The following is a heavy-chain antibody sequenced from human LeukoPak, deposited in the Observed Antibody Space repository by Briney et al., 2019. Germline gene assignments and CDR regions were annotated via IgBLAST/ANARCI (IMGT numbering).Heavy chain of an antibody. CDR1: GGSFSGYY. D-gene: IGHD3-22*01. CDR3: ADTSAYSRNAFDI. Sequence: PSETLSLTCAVYGGSFSGYYWSWIRQPPGKGLEWIGEINHSGSTNYNPSLKSRVTISVDTSKNQFSLKLSSVTAADTAVYYCADTSAYSRNAFDIWGQGTMVTVSS. V-gene: IGHV4-34*01. CDR2: INHSGST. J-gene: IGHJ3*02.